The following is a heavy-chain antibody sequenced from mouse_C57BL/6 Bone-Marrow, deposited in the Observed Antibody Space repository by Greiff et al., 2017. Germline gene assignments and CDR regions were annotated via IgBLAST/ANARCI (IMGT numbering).Heavy chain of an antibody. J-gene: IGHJ1*03. Sequence: VQLVESGPELVKPGASVKISCKASGYSFTGYYMNWVKQSPEKSLEWIGEIKPSTGGTTYNQKFKAKATLTVDKSSSTAYMQLKSLTSEDSAVYYCAITGGYFDVWGTGTTVTVSS. CDR3: AITGGYFDV. V-gene: IGHV1-42*01. CDR2: IKPSTGGT. D-gene: IGHD4-1*01. CDR1: GYSFTGYY.